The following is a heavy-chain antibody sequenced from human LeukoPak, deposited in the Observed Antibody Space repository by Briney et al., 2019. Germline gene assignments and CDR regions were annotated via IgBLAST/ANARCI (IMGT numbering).Heavy chain of an antibody. CDR2: IYYSGST. D-gene: IGHD3-10*01. CDR3: ARVGGSASYYYGSGPTWFDR. CDR1: GGSISSGGYY. J-gene: IGHJ5*02. Sequence: SETLSLTCTVSGGSISSGGYYWSWLRQHPGKGLEWIVYIYYSGSTYYNPSLKSRVTISVDTSKNQFSLKLSSVTAADTAVYYCARVGGSASYYYGSGPTWFDRWGQGTLVTVSS. V-gene: IGHV4-31*03.